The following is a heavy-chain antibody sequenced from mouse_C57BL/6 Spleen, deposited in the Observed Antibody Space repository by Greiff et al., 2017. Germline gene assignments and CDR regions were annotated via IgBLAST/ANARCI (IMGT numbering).Heavy chain of an antibody. J-gene: IGHJ2*01. V-gene: IGHV1-50*01. CDR2: IDPSDSYT. D-gene: IGHD1-1*01. CDR3: ARVVVAKGFDY. Sequence: QVQLQQSGAELVKPGASVKLSCKASGYTFTSYWMQWVKQRPGQGLEWIGEIDPSDSYTNYNQKFKGKATLTVETSSSTAYMQLSSLTSEDSAVYYCARVVVAKGFDYWGQGTTLTVSS. CDR1: GYTFTSYW.